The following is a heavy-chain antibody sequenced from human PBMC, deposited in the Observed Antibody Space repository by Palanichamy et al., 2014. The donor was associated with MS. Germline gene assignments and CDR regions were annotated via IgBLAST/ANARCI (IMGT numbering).Heavy chain of an antibody. D-gene: IGHD2-21*02. CDR3: VKGTASGTEYYFDY. J-gene: IGHJ4*02. V-gene: IGHV3-23*01. CDR2: INGAATDT. CDR1: GFTFSSYA. Sequence: EVQLLESGGGLVQPGGSLRLSCAASGFTFSSYAMGWVRQAPGKGLEWVSSINGAATDTWYADSVKGRFTISRDQSRNTLSLQMDSLRAEDTALYYCVKGTASGTEYYFDYWGQGTLVTVSS.